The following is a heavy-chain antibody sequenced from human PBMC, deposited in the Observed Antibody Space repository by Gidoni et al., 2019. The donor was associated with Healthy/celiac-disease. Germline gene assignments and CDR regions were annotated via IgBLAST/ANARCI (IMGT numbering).Heavy chain of an antibody. J-gene: IGHJ4*02. CDR1: GFSLSNARMG. V-gene: IGHV2-26*01. Sequence: QVTLKESGPVLVKPTETLTLTCTVSGFSLSNARMGVSWIRQPPGKALEWLAHIFSNDEKSYSPSLKSRLTISKDTSKSQVVLTMTNMDPVDTATYYCATGLVWAAGMEFDYWGQGTLVTVSS. D-gene: IGHD6-19*01. CDR3: ATGLVWAAGMEFDY. CDR2: IFSNDEK.